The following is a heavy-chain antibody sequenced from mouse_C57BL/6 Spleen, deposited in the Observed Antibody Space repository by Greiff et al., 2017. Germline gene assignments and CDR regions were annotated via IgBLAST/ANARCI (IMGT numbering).Heavy chain of an antibody. CDR2: IYPGRGNT. D-gene: IGHD2-4*01. V-gene: IGHV1-66*01. CDR3: ASLYYDYSFDY. J-gene: IGHJ2*01. Sequence: QVQLQQSGPELVKPGASVKISCKASGYSFTSYYIHWVKQRPGQGLEWIGWIYPGRGNTKYNEKFKGKATLTADTSSSTAYMQLSSLTSEDSAVYYCASLYYDYSFDYWGQGTTLTVSS. CDR1: GYSFTSYY.